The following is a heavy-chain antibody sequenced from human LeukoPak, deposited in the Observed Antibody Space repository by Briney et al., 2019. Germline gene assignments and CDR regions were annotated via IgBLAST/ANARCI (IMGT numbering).Heavy chain of an antibody. CDR2: IIPIFGTA. CDR1: GGTFSSYA. V-gene: IGHV1-69*05. Sequence: SVKVSCKASGGTFSSYAISWVRQAPGQGLEWMGGIIPIFGTANYAQKFLGRVTITTDESTSTAYMELSSLRSEDTAVYYCARGGGYGDLRLDPWGQGTLVTVSS. CDR3: ARGGGYGDLRLDP. J-gene: IGHJ5*02. D-gene: IGHD4-17*01.